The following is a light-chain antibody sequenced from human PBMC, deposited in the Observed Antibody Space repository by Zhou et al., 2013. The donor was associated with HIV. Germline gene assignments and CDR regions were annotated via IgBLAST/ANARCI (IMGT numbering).Light chain of an antibody. V-gene: IGKV1-5*03. Sequence: DIQMTQSPSTLSASVGDRVTITCRASQSISNCLAWYQQRPGKAPQLLIYKSSTLHSGVPSRFSASGFGTEFTLTINSLQPDDFATYYCLHYLSYSDFTFGPGTKVDIK. J-gene: IGKJ3*01. CDR2: KSS. CDR1: QSISNC. CDR3: LHYLSYSDFT.